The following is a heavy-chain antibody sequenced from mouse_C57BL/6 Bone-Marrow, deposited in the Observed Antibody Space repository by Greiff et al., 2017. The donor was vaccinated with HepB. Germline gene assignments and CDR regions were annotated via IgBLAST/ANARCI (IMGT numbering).Heavy chain of an antibody. D-gene: IGHD2-1*01. V-gene: IGHV1-18*01. J-gene: IGHJ2*01. CDR1: GYTFTDYN. CDR2: INPNNGGT. Sequence: VQLQQSGPELVKPGASVKIPCKASGYTFTDYNMDWVKQSHGKSLEWIGDINPNNGGTIYNQKFKGKATLTVDKSSSTAYMELRSLTSEDTAVYYCARRGYGNYWYYFDYWGQGTTLTVSS. CDR3: ARRGYGNYWYYFDY.